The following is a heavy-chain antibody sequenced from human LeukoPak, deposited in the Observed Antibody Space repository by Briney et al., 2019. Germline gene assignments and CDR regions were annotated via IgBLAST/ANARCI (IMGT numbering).Heavy chain of an antibody. CDR2: IYYSGST. CDR1: GGSISSGGYY. J-gene: IGHJ5*02. CDR3: ARGRPRGYNWFDP. V-gene: IGHV4-31*03. Sequence: SQTLSLTCTVSGGSISSGGYYWSWIRQHPGKGLEWIGYIYYSGSTNYNPSLKSRVTISVDTSKNQFSLKLSSVTAADTAVYYCARGRPRGYNWFDPWGQGTLVTVSS.